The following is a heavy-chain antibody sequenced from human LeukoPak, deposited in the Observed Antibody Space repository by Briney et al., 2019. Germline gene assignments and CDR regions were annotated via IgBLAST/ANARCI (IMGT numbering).Heavy chain of an antibody. J-gene: IGHJ4*02. CDR1: GFTFSSYA. D-gene: IGHD3-22*01. CDR2: ISGSGGST. V-gene: IGHV3-23*01. CDR3: AKDGGARYYYDSSGYRLDY. Sequence: PGGSLRLSCAASGFTFSSYAMSWVRQAAGKGLEWVSAISGSGGSTYYADSVKGRFTISRDNSKNTLYLQMNSLRAEDTAVYYCAKDGGARYYYDSSGYRLDYWGQGTLVTVSS.